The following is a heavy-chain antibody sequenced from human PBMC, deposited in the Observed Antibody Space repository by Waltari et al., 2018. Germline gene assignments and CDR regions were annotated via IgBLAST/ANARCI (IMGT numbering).Heavy chain of an antibody. CDR3: ARSAGYGSGSYYATNYYYYGMDV. CDR2: TIPILGTA. D-gene: IGHD3-10*01. Sequence: QVQLVQSGAEVKKPGSSVKVSCKASGGTFSSYAISWVRQAPGQGLEWMGGTIPILGTANYAQKFHGRVTITADESTSTAYMELSSLRSEDTAVYYCARSAGYGSGSYYATNYYYYGMDVWGQGTTVTVSS. CDR1: GGTFSSYA. V-gene: IGHV1-69*01. J-gene: IGHJ6*02.